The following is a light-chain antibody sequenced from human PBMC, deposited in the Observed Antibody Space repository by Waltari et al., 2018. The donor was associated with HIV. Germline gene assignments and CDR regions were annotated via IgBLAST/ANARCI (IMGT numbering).Light chain of an antibody. CDR3: QQASSLPLT. Sequence: DIQMTQSPSSVSASVGDRVHITCRASQSIGRWLVWYQQTPGKAPKLLIYASSTLQPGVPSRFSGSGSGTSFALTITSLQPEDFATYYCQQASSLPLTFGGGTKVEIK. J-gene: IGKJ4*01. CDR2: ASS. V-gene: IGKV1-12*01. CDR1: QSIGRW.